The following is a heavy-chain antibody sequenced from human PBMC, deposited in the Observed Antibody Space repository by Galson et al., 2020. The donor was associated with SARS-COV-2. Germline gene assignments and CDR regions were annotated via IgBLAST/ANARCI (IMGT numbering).Heavy chain of an antibody. J-gene: IGHJ4*02. Sequence: GGSLRLSCAASGFTFSDHAMHWVRQAPGKGLEWVAQIYFDGSEKYYGDSVKGRFTISRDSSKNTVYLQMNNLRADETAVYYCARDGQSSSGWAFDYWGQGTLLTVSS. V-gene: IGHV3-33*01. CDR3: ARDGQSSSGWAFDY. D-gene: IGHD6-19*01. CDR1: GFTFSDHA. CDR2: IYFDGSEK.